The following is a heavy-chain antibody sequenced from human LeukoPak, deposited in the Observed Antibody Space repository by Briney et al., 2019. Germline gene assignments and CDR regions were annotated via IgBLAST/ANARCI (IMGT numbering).Heavy chain of an antibody. CDR1: GASITNYY. D-gene: IGHD1-26*01. V-gene: IGHV4-59*01. Sequence: PSETLSLTCTVSGASITNYYWSWIRQPPGKGLEWIAYIDYSGSTNYNPSLKSRLTISVDAPKNQFSLKLSSVTAADTAVYYCARDRRRELLHAFDIWGQGTMVTVSS. CDR2: IDYSGST. CDR3: ARDRRRELLHAFDI. J-gene: IGHJ3*02.